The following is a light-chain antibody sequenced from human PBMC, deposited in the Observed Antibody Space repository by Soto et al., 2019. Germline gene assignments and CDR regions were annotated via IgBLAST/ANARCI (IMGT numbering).Light chain of an antibody. V-gene: IGKV2-30*01. CDR2: QVS. CDR1: QSLVYSNGNTY. CDR3: WQGTHWTPK. J-gene: IGKJ1*01. Sequence: DVVMTQSPLSLPVTLGQPASISCRSSQSLVYSNGNTYLHWFQQRPGQSPRRLIYQVSNRDSGVPDRISGSGSGTDFTLCINRVEAEDVEVYYCWQGTHWTPKFGQGTKVEI.